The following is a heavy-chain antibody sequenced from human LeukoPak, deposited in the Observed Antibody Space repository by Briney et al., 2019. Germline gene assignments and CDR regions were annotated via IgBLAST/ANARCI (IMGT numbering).Heavy chain of an antibody. CDR1: GFTVSTNY. CDR3: TRTSSGWYSY. V-gene: IGHV3-66*01. Sequence: PGGSLRLSCAAPGFTVSTNYMNWVRQAPGKGLEWVSIIYSGGSTNYADSVKGRFTISRDNSKNTLYLQMNSLRAEDTAVYYCTRTSSGWYSYWGQGTLVTVSS. D-gene: IGHD6-19*01. CDR2: IYSGGST. J-gene: IGHJ4*02.